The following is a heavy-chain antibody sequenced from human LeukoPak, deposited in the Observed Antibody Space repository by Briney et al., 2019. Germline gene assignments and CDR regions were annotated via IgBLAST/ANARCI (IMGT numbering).Heavy chain of an antibody. Sequence: GGSLRLSCAASGFTFSSYAMSWVRQAPGKGLEWVSAISGGGGSTYYADSVKGRFTISRDNSKNTLYLQMNSLRAEDTAVYYCARAGDGSGSYFYYYGMDVWGQGITVTVSS. CDR2: ISGGGGST. CDR1: GFTFSSYA. CDR3: ARAGDGSGSYFYYYGMDV. V-gene: IGHV3-23*01. J-gene: IGHJ6*02. D-gene: IGHD3-10*01.